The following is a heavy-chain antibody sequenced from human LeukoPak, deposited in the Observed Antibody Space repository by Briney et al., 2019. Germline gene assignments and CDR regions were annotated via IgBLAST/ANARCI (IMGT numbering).Heavy chain of an antibody. D-gene: IGHD2-2*01. Sequence: KPSETLSLICTVSGVSISGYYWSWIRQSAGKGLEWIGRIYITRGTNYNPSLESRVTMSVDTSKNQFSLHLTSVTAADTAVYYCARDKVGYCSSTSCYLEYYYYYYMDVWGKGTTVTISS. CDR1: GVSISGYY. J-gene: IGHJ6*03. CDR3: ARDKVGYCSSTSCYLEYYYYYYMDV. CDR2: IYITRGT. V-gene: IGHV4-4*07.